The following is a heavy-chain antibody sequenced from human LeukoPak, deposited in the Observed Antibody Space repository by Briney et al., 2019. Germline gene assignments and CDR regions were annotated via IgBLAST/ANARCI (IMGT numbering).Heavy chain of an antibody. J-gene: IGHJ4*02. Sequence: RTYYRSKWYNDYAVSVKSRITINPDTSKNQFSLQLNSVTPEDTAVYYCARDRGSYYGPIDYWGQGTLVTVSS. CDR3: ARDRGSYYGPIDY. V-gene: IGHV6-1*01. D-gene: IGHD1-26*01. CDR2: TYYRSKWYN.